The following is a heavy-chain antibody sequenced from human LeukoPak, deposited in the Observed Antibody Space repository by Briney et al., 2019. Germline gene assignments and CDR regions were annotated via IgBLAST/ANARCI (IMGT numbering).Heavy chain of an antibody. J-gene: IGHJ6*02. CDR2: ISSSSSYI. V-gene: IGHV3-21*01. Sequence: GGSLRLSCAASGFTFGSYSMNWVRQAPGKGLEWVSSISSSSSYIYYADSVKGRFTISRDNAKDSLYLQMNSLRAEDTAVYYCARDVYVVRGVKRYYGMDVWGQGTTVTVSS. D-gene: IGHD3-10*01. CDR1: GFTFGSYS. CDR3: ARDVYVVRGVKRYYGMDV.